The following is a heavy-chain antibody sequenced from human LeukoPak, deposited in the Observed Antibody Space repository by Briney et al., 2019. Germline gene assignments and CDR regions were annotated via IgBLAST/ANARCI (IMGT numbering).Heavy chain of an antibody. CDR3: ASVGNGGYFDL. CDR1: GFTFSSYA. D-gene: IGHD1-26*01. J-gene: IGHJ2*01. CDR2: ISYDGSNK. Sequence: GRSLRLSCAASGFTFSSYAMHWVRQAPGKGLEWVAVISYDGSNKYYADSVKGRFTISRDNAKNSLDLQMNSLRAEDTAVYYCASVGNGGYFDLWGRGTLVTVSS. V-gene: IGHV3-30-3*01.